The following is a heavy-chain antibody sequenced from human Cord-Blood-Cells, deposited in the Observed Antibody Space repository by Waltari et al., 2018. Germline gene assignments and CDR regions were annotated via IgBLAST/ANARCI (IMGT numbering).Heavy chain of an antibody. J-gene: IGHJ4*02. V-gene: IGHV4-39*07. CDR1: GGSISSSSYY. CDR2: IYYSGST. CDR3: ARVITMVRGVIIDY. Sequence: QLQLQESGPGLVKPSETLSLTCTVSGGSISSSSYYWGWIRQPPGKGLEWIGSIYYSGSTYYNPSLQSRVTISVDTSKNQFSLKLSSVTAADTAVYYCARVITMVRGVIIDYWGQGTLVTVSS. D-gene: IGHD3-10*01.